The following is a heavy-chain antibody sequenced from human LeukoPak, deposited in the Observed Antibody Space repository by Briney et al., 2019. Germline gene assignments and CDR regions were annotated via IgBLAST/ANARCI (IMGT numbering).Heavy chain of an antibody. J-gene: IGHJ5*02. CDR1: GYTFTGYY. V-gene: IGHV1-2*02. CDR3: ARGTSRVRGVIIWHWFDP. Sequence: GASVKVSCKASGYTFTGYYMHWVRQAPGQGLEWMGWINPNGGGTNYAQKFQGRVTMTRDTSISTAYMELSRLRSDDTAVYYCARGTSRVRGVIIWHWFDPWGQGTLVTVSS. CDR2: INPNGGGT. D-gene: IGHD3-10*01.